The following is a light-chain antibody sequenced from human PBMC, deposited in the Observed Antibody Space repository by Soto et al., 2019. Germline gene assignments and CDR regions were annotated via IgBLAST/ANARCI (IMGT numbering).Light chain of an antibody. J-gene: IGLJ2*01. CDR1: SSDVGSYNL. V-gene: IGLV2-23*01. Sequence: QSVLTQPASVSGSPGQSITISCTGTSSDVGSYNLVSWYQQHPGKAPKLMIYEGSKRPSGVSNRFSGSKSGNTASLTISGLQAEDEADYYYCSNAGRVVFGGGTKVTVL. CDR2: EGS. CDR3: CSNAGRVV.